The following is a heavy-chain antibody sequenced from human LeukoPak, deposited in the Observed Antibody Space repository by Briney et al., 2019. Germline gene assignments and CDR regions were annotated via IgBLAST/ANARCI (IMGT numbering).Heavy chain of an antibody. D-gene: IGHD3-10*01. CDR3: ARVSRGVINYYYYYMDV. CDR1: GFTFSSYW. V-gene: IGHV3-7*01. Sequence: PGGSLRLSCAASGFTFSSYWMSGVRQAPGKGLEGVANIKQDGREKYYVAPVKGRITISRDNPKNSLYLQMNTLRAEDTGVSYCARVSRGVINYYYYYMDVWGKGTTVTVSS. CDR2: IKQDGREK. J-gene: IGHJ6*03.